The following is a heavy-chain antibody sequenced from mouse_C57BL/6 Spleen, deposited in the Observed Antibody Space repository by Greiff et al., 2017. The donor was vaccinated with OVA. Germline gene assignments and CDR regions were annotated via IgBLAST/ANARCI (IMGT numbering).Heavy chain of an antibody. D-gene: IGHD4-1*01. V-gene: IGHV1-80*01. J-gene: IGHJ1*03. Sequence: VQRVESGAELVKPGASVKISCKASGYAFSSYWMNWVKQRPGKGLEWIGQIYPGDGDTSYNGKFKGKATLTAVKYASTAYMQLRSLTSEDSAVEFGARGDSWEEGWYMDVWGTGTTVTVSS. CDR2: IYPGDGDT. CDR1: GYAFSSYW. CDR3: ARGDSWEEGWYMDV.